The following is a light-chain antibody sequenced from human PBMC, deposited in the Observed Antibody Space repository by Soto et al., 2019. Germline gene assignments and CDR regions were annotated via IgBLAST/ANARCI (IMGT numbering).Light chain of an antibody. CDR3: QQYGSSPIT. CDR2: GAS. V-gene: IGKV3-20*01. J-gene: IGKJ5*01. Sequence: EIVLTQAPGPLSLSPGERATLSCRASQSVTNSYLAWYQQKPAQAPRFLIYGASSRATGVPDRFSGSGSGTDFTLTISSLEPEDFALYFCQQYGSSPITFGQGTRLEIK. CDR1: QSVTNSY.